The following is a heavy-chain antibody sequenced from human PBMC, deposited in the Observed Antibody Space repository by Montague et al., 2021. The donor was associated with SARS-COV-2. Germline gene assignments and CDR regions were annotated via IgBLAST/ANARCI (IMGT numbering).Heavy chain of an antibody. J-gene: IGHJ4*02. V-gene: IGHV4-39*01. CDR3: ATHQSGTMMAY. CDR1: GGSISSSTYY. D-gene: IGHD3-22*01. Sequence: SETLSLTCALSGGSISSSTYYWVWIRQPPGKGLEWVGTIFYSGSAYYNPSLKSRVTVSVDTSKNQFSLKLSSVTAADTAVYYCATHQSGTMMAYWGQGTLVTVPS. CDR2: IFYSGSA.